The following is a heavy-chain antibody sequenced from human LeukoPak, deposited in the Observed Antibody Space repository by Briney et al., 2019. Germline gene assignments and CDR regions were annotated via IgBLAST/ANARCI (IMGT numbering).Heavy chain of an antibody. CDR1: GFTFSSYS. CDR2: ISSSSSYI. Sequence: GGSLRLSCAASGFTFSSYSMNWVRQAPGKGLEWVSSISSSSSYIYYADSVKGRSTISRDNAKNSLYLQMNSLRAEDTAVYYCARGRVVVVVAARMANWFDPWGQGTLVTVSS. J-gene: IGHJ5*02. D-gene: IGHD2-15*01. V-gene: IGHV3-21*01. CDR3: ARGRVVVVVAARMANWFDP.